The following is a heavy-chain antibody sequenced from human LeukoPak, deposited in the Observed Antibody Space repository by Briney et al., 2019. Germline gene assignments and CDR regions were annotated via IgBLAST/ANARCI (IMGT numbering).Heavy chain of an antibody. CDR3: ARDLTRYDYSNSGPVDY. CDR2: ISPYNGNT. J-gene: IGHJ4*02. Sequence: ASLKVSCKTSGYTFTHYVISWVRQAPGQGLEWMGRISPYNGNTKYAQKLQGRVTMTTDTSTSTAYMELRSLRSDDTAVYYCARDLTRYDYSNSGPVDYWGQGTLVTVSS. V-gene: IGHV1-18*01. D-gene: IGHD4-11*01. CDR1: GYTFTHYV.